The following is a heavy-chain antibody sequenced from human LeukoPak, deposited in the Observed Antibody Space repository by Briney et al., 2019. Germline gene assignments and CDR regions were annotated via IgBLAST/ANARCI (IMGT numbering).Heavy chain of an antibody. CDR2: IYYSGST. J-gene: IGHJ5*02. CDR1: GGSISSSSYY. D-gene: IGHD3-10*01. CDR3: AGQTETYYYGSGSPNWFDP. Sequence: SETLSLTCTVSGGSISSSSYYWGWIRQSPGKGLEWIGSIYYSGSTYYNPSLKSRVTISVDTSKNQFSLKLSSVTAADTAVYYCAGQTETYYYGSGSPNWFDPWGQGTLVTVSS. V-gene: IGHV4-39*01.